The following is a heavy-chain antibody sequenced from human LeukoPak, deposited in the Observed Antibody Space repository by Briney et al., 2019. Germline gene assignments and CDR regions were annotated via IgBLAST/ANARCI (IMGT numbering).Heavy chain of an antibody. D-gene: IGHD5-18*01. J-gene: IGHJ6*03. V-gene: IGHV4-59*01. CDR3: ARTTEGGYTYDYFYYYYMDV. CDR2: IYYIGST. CDR1: GGSFSGYY. Sequence: PSETLSLTCAVYGGSFSGYYCGGICQPPGKGLRWIGYIYYIGSTNYNPSLKSRVTISVDTSKNQFSLKLSSVTAADTAVYYCARTTEGGYTYDYFYYYYMDVWGKGTTVTISS.